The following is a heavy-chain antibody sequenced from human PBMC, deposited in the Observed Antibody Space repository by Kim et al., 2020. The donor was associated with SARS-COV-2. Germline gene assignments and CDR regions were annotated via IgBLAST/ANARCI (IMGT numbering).Heavy chain of an antibody. CDR3: AKDLQNTVAGYFDL. V-gene: IGHV3-23*01. J-gene: IGHJ2*01. Sequence: DPVKGRFPISRDKSKNTLYLQMNSLRAEDTAVYYCAKDLQNTVAGYFDLWGRGTLVTVSS. D-gene: IGHD4-17*01.